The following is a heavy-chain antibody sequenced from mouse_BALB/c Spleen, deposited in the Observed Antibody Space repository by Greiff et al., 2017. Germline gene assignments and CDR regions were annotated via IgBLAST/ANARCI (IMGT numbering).Heavy chain of an antibody. CDR3: TRSGDGYYAWFAY. J-gene: IGHJ3*01. Sequence: EVKLEESGTVLARPGASVKMSCKASGYSFTSYWMHWVKQRPGQGLEWIGAIYPGNSDTSYNQKFKGKAKLTAVTSASTAYMELSSLTNEDSAVYYCTRSGDGYYAWFAYWGQGTLVTVSA. CDR2: IYPGNSDT. CDR1: GYSFTSYW. D-gene: IGHD2-3*01. V-gene: IGHV1-5*01.